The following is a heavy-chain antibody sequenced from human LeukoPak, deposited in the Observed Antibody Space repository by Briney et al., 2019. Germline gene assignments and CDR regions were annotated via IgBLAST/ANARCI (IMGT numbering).Heavy chain of an antibody. CDR3: AREDRYYDSSGYLVNWFDS. Sequence: ASVKVSCKASGYTFTGYYMHWVRQAPGQGLEWMGWINPNSGGTNYAQKFQGRLTMTRDTSISTAYMELSRLRSDDTAVYYCAREDRYYDSSGYLVNWFDSWGQGTLVTVSS. J-gene: IGHJ5*01. V-gene: IGHV1-2*02. CDR1: GYTFTGYY. CDR2: INPNSGGT. D-gene: IGHD3-22*01.